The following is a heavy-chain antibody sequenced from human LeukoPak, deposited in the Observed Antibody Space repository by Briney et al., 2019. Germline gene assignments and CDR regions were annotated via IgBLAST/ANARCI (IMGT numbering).Heavy chain of an antibody. CDR2: IYSGGST. J-gene: IGHJ3*02. D-gene: IGHD3-22*01. V-gene: IGHV3-66*01. CDR1: GFTVSSNY. CDR3: ASYDSSGRDAFDI. Sequence: GGSLRLSCAASGFTVSSNYMSWVRQAPGKGLEWVSVIYSGGSTYYADSVKGRFTISRDNSKNTLYLQMSSLRAEDTAVYYCASYDSSGRDAFDIWGQGTMVTVSS.